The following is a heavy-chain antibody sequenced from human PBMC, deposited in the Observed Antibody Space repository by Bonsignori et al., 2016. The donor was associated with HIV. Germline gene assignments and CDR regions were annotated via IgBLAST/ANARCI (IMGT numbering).Heavy chain of an antibody. J-gene: IGHJ3*02. V-gene: IGHV3-53*01. CDR2: IYSGGST. CDR3: AREGRYDFWSGYHSYDAFDI. CDR1: GFTVSSNY. Sequence: GESLKISCAASGFTVSSNYMSWVRQAPGKGLEWVSVIYSGGSTYYADSVKGRFTISRDNSKNTLYLQMNSLRAEDTAVYYCAREGRYDFWSGYHSYDAFDIWGQGTMVTVSS. D-gene: IGHD3-3*01.